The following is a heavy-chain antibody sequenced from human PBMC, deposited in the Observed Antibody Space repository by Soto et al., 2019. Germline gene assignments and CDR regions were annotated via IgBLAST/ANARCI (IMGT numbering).Heavy chain of an antibody. V-gene: IGHV1-3*01. D-gene: IGHD6-13*01. CDR3: ARAPGGPGIAEY. J-gene: IGHJ4*02. CDR1: GYTFTSYA. Sequence: QVQLVQSGAEAKKPGASVKVSCKASGYTFTSYAMDWVRQAPGKRLEWMGWINAGNGNTKYSRKFQGRATITRDTSASTAYTELSSLRSEDTAVYYCARAPGGPGIAEYWGQGTLVTVSS. CDR2: INAGNGNT.